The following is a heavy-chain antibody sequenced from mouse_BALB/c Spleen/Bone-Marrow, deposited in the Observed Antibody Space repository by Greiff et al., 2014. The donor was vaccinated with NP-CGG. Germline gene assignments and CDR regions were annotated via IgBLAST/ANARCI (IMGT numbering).Heavy chain of an antibody. Sequence: FQLQQSGPELVKPGASVKISCKTSGYTFTEYTMHWVKQSHGKSLEWIGGVNPNNGGTIYNQKFKGKATLTVDKSSSTAYMELRSLTSEDSAVYYCARKDYGYNYVMDYWGQGTSVTVSS. V-gene: IGHV1-18*01. CDR1: GYTFTEYT. D-gene: IGHD1-2*01. CDR3: ARKDYGYNYVMDY. J-gene: IGHJ4*01. CDR2: VNPNNGGT.